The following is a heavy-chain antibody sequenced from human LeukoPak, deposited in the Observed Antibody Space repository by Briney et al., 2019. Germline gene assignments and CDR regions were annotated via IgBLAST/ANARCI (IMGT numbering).Heavy chain of an antibody. D-gene: IGHD2-15*01. Sequence: PGGSLRLSCVASGFTFSDYYMAWIRQAPGKGLDWVSYISSSGNLIHYTDSVKGRFTVARDNAKSSLYLQMNSLRVDDTAVYFCANVVKGRFFFYYMDVWGKGTTVTVSS. CDR3: ANVVKGRFFFYYMDV. V-gene: IGHV3-11*04. J-gene: IGHJ6*03. CDR1: GFTFSDYY. CDR2: ISSSGNLI.